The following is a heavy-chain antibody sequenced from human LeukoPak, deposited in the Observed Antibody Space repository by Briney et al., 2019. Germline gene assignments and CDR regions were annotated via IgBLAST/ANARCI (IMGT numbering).Heavy chain of an antibody. V-gene: IGHV4-31*03. CDR1: RGSLSIGGYY. CDR2: IYYSGST. J-gene: IGHJ4*02. CDR3: ARVGDLSNPFDY. Sequence: SQTLSLTCTVARGSLSIGGYYWSWIRQHPGKGLEWLGYIYYSGSTYYNPSLKSRVTISVDTSENQFSLKLSSVTAADTAVYYCARVGDLSNPFDYWGQGTLVTVSS. D-gene: IGHD4-11*01.